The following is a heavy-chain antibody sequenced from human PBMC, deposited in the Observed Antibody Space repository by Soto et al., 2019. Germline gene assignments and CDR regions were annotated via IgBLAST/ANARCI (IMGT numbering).Heavy chain of an antibody. Sequence: LSLTCTVSGGSISSGGYYWSWIRQHPGKGLEWIGYIYYSGSTYYNPSLKSRVTISVDTSKNQFSLKLRSVTAADTAVYYCARVAGEHEGYYYYYYMDVWGKGTTVTVSS. CDR1: GGSISSGGYY. J-gene: IGHJ6*03. CDR3: ARVAGEHEGYYYYYYMDV. V-gene: IGHV4-31*03. CDR2: IYYSGST. D-gene: IGHD3-16*01.